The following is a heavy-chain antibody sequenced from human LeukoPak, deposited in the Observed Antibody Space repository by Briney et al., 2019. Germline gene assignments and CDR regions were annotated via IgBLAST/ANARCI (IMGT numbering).Heavy chain of an antibody. Sequence: GGSLRLSCGASGFTFSSYGMHWVRQAPNKGLEWVAVIWYDGRNKDYADSVKGRFTISRDNAKSTLYLQMSSLRAEDTAVYYCATSSVWGGAFNIWGQGTVVTVSS. V-gene: IGHV3-33*03. CDR3: ATSSVWGGAFNI. CDR1: GFTFSSYG. CDR2: IWYDGRNK. D-gene: IGHD3-16*01. J-gene: IGHJ3*02.